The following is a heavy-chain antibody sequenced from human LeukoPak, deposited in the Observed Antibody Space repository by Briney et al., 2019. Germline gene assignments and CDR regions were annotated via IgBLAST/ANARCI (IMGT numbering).Heavy chain of an antibody. Sequence: GGSLRLSCAASGFTFSSYSMNWVRQAPGKGLEWVSSISSGSSAIYYADSVKGRFTISRDNSKNTLYLQMNSLRAEDTAVYYCARGEGARGYYYGMDVWGQGTTVTVSS. CDR3: ARGEGARGYYYGMDV. J-gene: IGHJ6*02. CDR1: GFTFSSYS. CDR2: ISSGSSAI. V-gene: IGHV3-21*01. D-gene: IGHD1-26*01.